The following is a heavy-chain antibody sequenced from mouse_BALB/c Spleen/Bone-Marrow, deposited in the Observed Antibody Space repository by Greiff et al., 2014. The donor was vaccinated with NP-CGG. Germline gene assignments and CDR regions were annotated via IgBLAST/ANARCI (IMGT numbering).Heavy chain of an antibody. J-gene: IGHJ3*01. CDR3: AMTVRGGFAY. V-gene: IGHV1S33*01. D-gene: IGHD3-2*01. CDR2: IYPGDGST. Sequence: SGPELVKPGALVKISCKASGYTFTSYDINWVRQRPGQGLEWIGWIYPGDGSTKYNEEFKGKATLTADKSSSTAYMQVSSLTSENSAVYFCAMTVRGGFAYWGQGTLVTVSA. CDR1: GYTFTSYD.